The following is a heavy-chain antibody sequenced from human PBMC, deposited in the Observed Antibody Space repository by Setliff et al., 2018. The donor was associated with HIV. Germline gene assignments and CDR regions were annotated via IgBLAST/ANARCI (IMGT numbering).Heavy chain of an antibody. CDR2: IYTSGST. V-gene: IGHV4-59*01. CDR1: IDSISSYY. CDR3: ARGEEDDTFDI. Sequence: TLSLTCTVSIDSISSYYWSWIRQPPGKGLEWIGYIYTSGSTKYNPSLKSRVTISLDTSKNQFSLNLSSVTAADTAVYYCARGEEDDTFDIWGHGTMVTVS. J-gene: IGHJ3*02.